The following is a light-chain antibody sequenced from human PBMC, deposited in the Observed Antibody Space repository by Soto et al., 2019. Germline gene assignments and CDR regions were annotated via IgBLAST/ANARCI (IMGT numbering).Light chain of an antibody. CDR3: QSYGSRLCVPYL. V-gene: IGLV1-40*01. J-gene: IGLJ1*01. CDR2: GNS. Sequence: QYVLTQPPSVSGAPGQRVTISCTGSSSNIGARYDVHWYQHLPGTAPKLLIYGNSNRPSGVPDRFSGSKSGTSASLAITGLQAEDESYYYCQSYGSRLCVPYLFGTGTKVT. CDR1: SSNIGARYD.